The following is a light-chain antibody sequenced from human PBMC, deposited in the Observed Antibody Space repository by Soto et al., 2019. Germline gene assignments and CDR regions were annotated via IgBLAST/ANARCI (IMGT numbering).Light chain of an antibody. V-gene: IGKV1-5*01. CDR2: DAS. CDR3: QQYDTYSNS. J-gene: IGKJ2*01. CDR1: QIIRNW. Sequence: DIKMTQSPSTLSASVGDRVTITCRASQIIRNWVAWYQQKPEKAPKLLIYDASSLESGVPSRFSGSGSGTDFTITISSLQPDDFATYYCQQYDTYSNSFGQETNLEIK.